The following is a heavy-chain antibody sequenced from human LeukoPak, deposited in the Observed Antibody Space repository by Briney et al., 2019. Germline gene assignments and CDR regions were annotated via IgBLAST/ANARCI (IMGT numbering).Heavy chain of an antibody. J-gene: IGHJ4*02. Sequence: PGGSLTLSCAASGLTFSSPWMHWVRQAPGKGLVWVSRITNDGSSTTYADSVKGRFTISRDNAKNMLYLQVNSLRAEDTAVYYCETQQGEKPAYWGQGTLVTVSS. CDR1: GLTFSSPW. CDR2: ITNDGSST. V-gene: IGHV3-74*01. D-gene: IGHD3-16*01. CDR3: ETQQGEKPAY.